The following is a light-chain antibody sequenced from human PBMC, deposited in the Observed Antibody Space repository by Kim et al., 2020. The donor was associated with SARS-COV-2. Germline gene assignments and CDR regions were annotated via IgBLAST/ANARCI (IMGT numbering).Light chain of an antibody. J-gene: IGKJ4*01. Sequence: ASVGDRVTISCRASQGIGRWLAWYQQRPGKAPKLLIYGASSLQSGIPSRFSGDGSETDFSLTISSLQPEDLATYYCQKTNSFPLTFGGGTKVDIK. CDR3: QKTNSFPLT. CDR1: QGIGRW. V-gene: IGKV1-12*01. CDR2: GAS.